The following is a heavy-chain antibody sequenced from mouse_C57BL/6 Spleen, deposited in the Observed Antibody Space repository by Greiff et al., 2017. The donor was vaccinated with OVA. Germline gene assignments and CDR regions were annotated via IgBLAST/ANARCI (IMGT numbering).Heavy chain of an antibody. CDR2: IYPGDGDT. V-gene: IGHV1-82*01. CDR1: GYAFSSSW. D-gene: IGHD2-4*01. Sequence: VQLQQSGPELVKPGASVKISCKASGYAFSSSWMNWVKQRPGKGLEWIGRIYPGDGDTNYNGKFKGKATLTADKSSSTAYMQLSSLTSEDSAVYFCAGYDYDRDYFDYWGQGTTLTVSS. CDR3: AGYDYDRDYFDY. J-gene: IGHJ2*01.